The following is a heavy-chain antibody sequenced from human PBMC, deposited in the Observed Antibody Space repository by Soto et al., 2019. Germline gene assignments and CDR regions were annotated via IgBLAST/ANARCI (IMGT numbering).Heavy chain of an antibody. J-gene: IGHJ3*02. CDR3: ARDRGRDGYSDNAFDI. Sequence: SGTLSLTCTVSGGSVSSGSYYWSWIRQPPGKGLEWIGYIYYSGSTNYNPSLKSRVTISVDTSKNQFSLKLSSVTAADTAVYYCARDRGRDGYSDNAFDIWGQGTMVTVSS. CDR2: IYYSGST. D-gene: IGHD5-18*01. CDR1: GGSVSSGSYY. V-gene: IGHV4-61*01.